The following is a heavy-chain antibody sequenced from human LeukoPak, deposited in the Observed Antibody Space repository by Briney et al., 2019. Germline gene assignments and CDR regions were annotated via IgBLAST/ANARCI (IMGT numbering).Heavy chain of an antibody. Sequence: GGSLRLSCVVSGFTFSNYWMHWVRQAPGEGLVWVSRINSDGRSTNYADSVKGRFTISRDNAKNTLYLQMNSLGAEDTAVYYCARGGKSISMIGVVWGQGTMVTVPS. CDR1: GFTFSNYW. D-gene: IGHD3-22*01. CDR2: INSDGRST. V-gene: IGHV3-74*01. J-gene: IGHJ3*01. CDR3: ARGGKSISMIGVV.